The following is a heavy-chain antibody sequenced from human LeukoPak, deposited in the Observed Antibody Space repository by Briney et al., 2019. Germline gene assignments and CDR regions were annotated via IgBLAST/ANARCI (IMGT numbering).Heavy chain of an antibody. CDR1: GFIFSSYS. CDR3: ARDRDWSFDY. D-gene: IGHD3/OR15-3a*01. J-gene: IGHJ4*02. Sequence: SGGSLRLSCEASGFIFSSYSMNWVRQAPGKGLEWVSYVSSSTTIRDYADSVKGRFTISRDNAKNSLYLQMNTLRDEDTAVYYCARDRDWSFDYWGQGILVTVSS. V-gene: IGHV3-48*02. CDR2: VSSSTTIR.